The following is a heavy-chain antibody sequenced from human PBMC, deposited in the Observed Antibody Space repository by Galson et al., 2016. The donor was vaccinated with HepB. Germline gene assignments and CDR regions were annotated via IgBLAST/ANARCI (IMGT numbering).Heavy chain of an antibody. Sequence: SETLSLTCTVSGGSISIYDRYWTWIRQPPGAGLEWIGSIHYDGATYYKPSLKSRITTSVDTSKNQFPLRLCSVTAADTAVYYCARRGPGYIYDSWGQGSLVTVSS. CDR2: IHYDGAT. J-gene: IGHJ5*02. V-gene: IGHV4-39*01. CDR1: GGSISIYDRY. D-gene: IGHD5/OR15-5a*01. CDR3: ARRGPGYIYDS.